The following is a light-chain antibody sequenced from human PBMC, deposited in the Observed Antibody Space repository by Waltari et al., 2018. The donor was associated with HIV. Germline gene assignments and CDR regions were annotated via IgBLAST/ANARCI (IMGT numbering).Light chain of an antibody. V-gene: IGKV1-39*01. CDR3: QQSYYSPT. J-gene: IGKJ3*01. Sequence: DIQMTQSPSSLSASIGDRVNITCRASQHIKNYLNWYQQKAGQAPKILIYTATTLHTGVPSRFSGSGSGTDFTLTITNLQREDFAVYFCQQSYYSPTFGPGTTVDIK. CDR2: TAT. CDR1: QHIKNY.